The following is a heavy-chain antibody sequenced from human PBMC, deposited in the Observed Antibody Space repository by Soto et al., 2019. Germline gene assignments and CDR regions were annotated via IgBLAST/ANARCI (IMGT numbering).Heavy chain of an antibody. D-gene: IGHD2-15*01. Sequence: SESLSLTCAVYGGSFSGYYWTWIRQPPGKGLEWIGEINHSGSTNYNPSLKSRVTISVDTSKNQFSLNLNSVTAADTAVYYCARGIAMKKVVHRDASDKYYFDSWGRGTLVTVSS. J-gene: IGHJ4*02. CDR3: ARGIAMKKVVHRDASDKYYFDS. CDR1: GGSFSGYY. CDR2: INHSGST. V-gene: IGHV4-34*01.